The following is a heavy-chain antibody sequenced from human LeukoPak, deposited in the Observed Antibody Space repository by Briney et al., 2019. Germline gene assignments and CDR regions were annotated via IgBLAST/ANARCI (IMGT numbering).Heavy chain of an antibody. CDR2: IYHSGST. V-gene: IGHV4-30-2*01. CDR3: ARATPEPYSSSCLFDP. D-gene: IGHD6-13*01. CDR1: GGSISSGGYY. Sequence: SETLSLTCTVSGGSISSGGYYWSWIRQPPGKGLEWIGYIYHSGSTYYNPSIKSRVNISVDRSKNQFSLKLSSVTAADTAVYYCARATPEPYSSSCLFDPWGQGTLVTVSS. J-gene: IGHJ5*02.